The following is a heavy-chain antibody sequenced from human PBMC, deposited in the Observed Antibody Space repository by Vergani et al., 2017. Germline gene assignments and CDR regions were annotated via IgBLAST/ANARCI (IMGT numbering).Heavy chain of an antibody. CDR3: ARASHCINGYSDGPNGPGYYYMDV. CDR2: MYTSGHT. D-gene: IGHD2-8*01. J-gene: IGHJ6*03. V-gene: IGHV4-61*02. Sequence: QVQLQESGPGLLKPSQTLSLTCTVSGASVSRGTYYWTWIRQPAGKKLEWIVRMYTSGHTIYNPSLESRVTMSVDTSKNPFSLQLSSVPAADTAVYYCARASHCINGYSDGPNGPGYYYMDVWGKGTTVTVSS. CDR1: GASVSRGTYY.